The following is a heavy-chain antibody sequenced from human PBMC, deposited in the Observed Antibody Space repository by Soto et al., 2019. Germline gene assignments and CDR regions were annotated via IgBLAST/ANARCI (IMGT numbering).Heavy chain of an antibody. CDR2: INAGNGNT. CDR3: ARDPIAVLSSSWGWPHYCGY. CDR1: GYTCTMYA. V-gene: IGHV1-3*01. J-gene: IGHJ4*02. Sequence: SASVKVSCKASGYTCTMYAMHCVLQSPLQRREWMGCINAGNGNTKYSQKFQGRVTITRDTSASTAYMELSSLRSEDTAVYYCARDPIAVLSSSWGWPHYCGYWGQGTMVTVSS. D-gene: IGHD6-6*01.